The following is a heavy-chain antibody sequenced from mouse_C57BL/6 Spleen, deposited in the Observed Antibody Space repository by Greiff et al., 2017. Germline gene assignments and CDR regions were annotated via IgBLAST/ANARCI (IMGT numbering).Heavy chain of an antibody. J-gene: IGHJ3*01. Sequence: VQLQQSRPGLVQPSQSLSITCPVSGFSLTSYGVHWVRQSPGKGLEWLGVIWSGGSTDYNAAFISRLSISKDNSKSQVFFKMNSLQADDTAIYYCARYDYDGVFAYWGQGTLVTVSA. CDR2: IWSGGST. CDR1: GFSLTSYG. D-gene: IGHD2-4*01. CDR3: ARYDYDGVFAY. V-gene: IGHV2-2*01.